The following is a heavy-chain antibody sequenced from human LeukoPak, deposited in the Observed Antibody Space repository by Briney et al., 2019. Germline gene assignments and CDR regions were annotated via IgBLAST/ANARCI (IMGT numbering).Heavy chain of an antibody. CDR2: ILDSGYST. J-gene: IGHJ6*03. V-gene: IGHV3-23*01. D-gene: IGHD3-16*01. Sequence: GGSLRLSCAASGFTFSSYAMSWVCQAPGKGLEWVSGILDSGYSTYYANSVKGRFTISRDNSNNTLYLQMNSLRAEDTAVYYCAKLGGHPLHNYYVGVWGKGTTVDVSS. CDR1: GFTFSSYA. CDR3: AKLGGHPLHNYYVGV.